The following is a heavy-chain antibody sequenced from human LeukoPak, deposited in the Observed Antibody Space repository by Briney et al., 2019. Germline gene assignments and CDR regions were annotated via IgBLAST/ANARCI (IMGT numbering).Heavy chain of an antibody. CDR3: ARGLGLELSGWYPY. J-gene: IGHJ4*02. CDR1: GGTFSSYA. Sequence: GASVKVSCTASGGTFSSYAISWVRQAPGQGLEWMGGIIPIFGTANYAQKFQGRVTITADESTSTAYMELSSLRSEDTAVYYCARGLGLELSGWYPYWGQGTLVTVSS. D-gene: IGHD6-19*01. CDR2: IIPIFGTA. V-gene: IGHV1-69*01.